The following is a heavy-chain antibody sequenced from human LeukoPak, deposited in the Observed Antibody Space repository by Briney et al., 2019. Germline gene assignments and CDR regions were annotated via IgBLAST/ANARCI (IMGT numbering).Heavy chain of an antibody. CDR3: ARDRGYYDTN. Sequence: TGGSLRLSCAASGFTFDDYGMTWVRQAPGKGLKWVSGINWNGGSTGYADSVKGRFTISRDNAKNSLYLQMNSLRAEDTALYYCARDRGYYDTNWGQGTLVTVSS. CDR1: GFTFDDYG. CDR2: INWNGGST. V-gene: IGHV3-20*04. J-gene: IGHJ4*02. D-gene: IGHD3-22*01.